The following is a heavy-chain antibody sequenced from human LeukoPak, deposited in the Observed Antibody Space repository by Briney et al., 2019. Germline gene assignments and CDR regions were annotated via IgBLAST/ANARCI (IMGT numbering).Heavy chain of an antibody. V-gene: IGHV3-21*01. Sequence: PGGSLRLSCTVSGFTVSSNSMSWVRQAPGKGLEWVSSISSSSSYIYYADSVKGRFTIPRDNAKNSLYLQMNSLRAEDTAVYYCARVYGSGSHAAFDIWGQGTMVTVSS. J-gene: IGHJ3*02. CDR2: ISSSSSYI. CDR1: GFTVSSNS. CDR3: ARVYGSGSHAAFDI. D-gene: IGHD3-10*01.